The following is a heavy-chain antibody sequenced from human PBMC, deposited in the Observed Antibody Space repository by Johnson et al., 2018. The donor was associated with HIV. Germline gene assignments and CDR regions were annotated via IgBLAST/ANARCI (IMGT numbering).Heavy chain of an antibody. V-gene: IGHV3-53*01. D-gene: IGHD1-26*01. CDR1: GFTVSSNY. J-gene: IGHJ3*02. Sequence: VQLVESGGGLIQPGGSLRLSCAASGFTVSSNYMSWVRQAPGQGLEWVSVIYSGGSTYYADHVKGRFTISRDNSKNTLYLQMNSLRAEDTAVYYCAKGASGSSGGAFDIWGQGTMVTVSS. CDR2: IYSGGST. CDR3: AKGASGSSGGAFDI.